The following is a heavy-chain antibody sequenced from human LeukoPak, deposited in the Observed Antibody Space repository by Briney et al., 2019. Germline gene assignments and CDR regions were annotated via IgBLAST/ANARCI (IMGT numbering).Heavy chain of an antibody. D-gene: IGHD6-13*01. CDR3: ARDSSSSFKNVFDI. V-gene: IGHV3-33*01. Sequence: GSLRLSCAASGFTFSSYGMHWVRQAPGKGLEWVAVIWYDGSNKYYADSVKGRFTISRDNSKNTLYLQMNSLRAEDTAVYYCARDSSSSFKNVFDIWGQGTMVTVSS. CDR2: IWYDGSNK. CDR1: GFTFSSYG. J-gene: IGHJ3*02.